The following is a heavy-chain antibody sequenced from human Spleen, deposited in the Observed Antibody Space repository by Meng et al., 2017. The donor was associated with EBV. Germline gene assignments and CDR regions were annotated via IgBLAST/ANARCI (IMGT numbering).Heavy chain of an antibody. CDR3: ARVIYSGYDAGINS. CDR1: GDSSRTYY. J-gene: IGHJ4*02. D-gene: IGHD5-12*01. Sequence: QGQRQESGPGLVKPSETLSLTCTVSGDSSRTYYLTWIRQPPGKGLEWLGYIYYNGNINYNPSLKSRVTISVDTSKNQFSLKLSTVTAADTAIYYCARVIYSGYDAGINSWGQGTLVTVSS. V-gene: IGHV4-59*01. CDR2: IYYNGNI.